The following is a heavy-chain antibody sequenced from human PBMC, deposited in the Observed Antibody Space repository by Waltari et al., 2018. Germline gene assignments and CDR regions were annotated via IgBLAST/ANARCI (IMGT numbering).Heavy chain of an antibody. J-gene: IGHJ4*02. CDR3: ACWISGVGF. CDR1: GFTLSDHY. Sequence: EVYLVESGGKLVQPGGSLRLSCSGSGFTLSDHYRDWVRQAPGKGLEWVGRTKHKRESYTTEYAASVRGRFTISRDNSKNSLYLQMNSLRIEDTAVYYCACWISGVGFWGQGILVSVSS. D-gene: IGHD3-3*01. CDR2: TKHKRESYTT. V-gene: IGHV3-72*01.